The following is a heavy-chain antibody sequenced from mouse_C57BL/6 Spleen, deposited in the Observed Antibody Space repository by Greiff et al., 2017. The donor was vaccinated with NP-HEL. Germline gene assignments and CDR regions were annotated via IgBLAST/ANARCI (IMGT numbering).Heavy chain of an antibody. V-gene: IGHV3-6*01. CDR2: ISYDGSN. Sequence: EVQRVESGPGLVKPSQSLSLTCSVTGYSITSGYYWNWIRQFPGNKLEWMGYISYDGSNNYNPSLKNRISITRDTSKNQFFLKLNSVTTEDTATYYCARGYYGNYLYYFDYWGQGTTLTVSS. CDR3: ARGYYGNYLYYFDY. CDR1: GYSITSGYY. D-gene: IGHD2-1*01. J-gene: IGHJ2*01.